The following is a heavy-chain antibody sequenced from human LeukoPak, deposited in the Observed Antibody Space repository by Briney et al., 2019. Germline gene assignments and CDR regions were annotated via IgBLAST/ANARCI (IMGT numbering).Heavy chain of an antibody. V-gene: IGHV4-61*01. CDR2: ISYSGST. J-gene: IGHJ5*01. Sequence: SETLSLTCTVSGGSVSGGRYYWGWIRQSPGKGLELIGYISYSGSTNYNPSLKSRVTVSVDTSKNQFSLKLTSVTAADTAVYYCARDTLRGDGYNYDSWGQGTLVTVSS. CDR1: GGSVSGGRYY. D-gene: IGHD5-24*01. CDR3: ARDTLRGDGYNYDS.